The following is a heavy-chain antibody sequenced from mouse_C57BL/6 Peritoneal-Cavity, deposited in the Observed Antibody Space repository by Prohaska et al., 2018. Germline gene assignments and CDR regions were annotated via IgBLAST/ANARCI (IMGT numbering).Heavy chain of an antibody. Sequence: EVQLVESGGGLVKPGGSLKLSCAASGFTFSDYGMHWVRQVPEKGREWCAYISRGSSTIYYADKVKGRFTISRDNAKNTLFLQMTSLRSEDTAMYYCARVHGSAWFAYWGQGTLVTVSA. V-gene: IGHV5-17*01. CDR1: GFTFSDYG. CDR2: ISRGSSTI. J-gene: IGHJ3*01. D-gene: IGHD2-2*01. CDR3: ARVHGSAWFAY.